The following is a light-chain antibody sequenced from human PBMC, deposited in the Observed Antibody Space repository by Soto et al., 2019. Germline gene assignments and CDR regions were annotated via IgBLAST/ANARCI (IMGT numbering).Light chain of an antibody. CDR2: SAS. J-gene: IGKJ2*01. CDR1: QSVTGTN. Sequence: EIVLTQSPGTLSLSPGERATLSCRASQSVTGTNLAWYQQKPGQAPRLLIYSASSRPPGIPDSFSGSGSGTDFTLTINRLEPEDFAGYYCQQYGSSPYTFGQGTKLEIK. V-gene: IGKV3-20*01. CDR3: QQYGSSPYT.